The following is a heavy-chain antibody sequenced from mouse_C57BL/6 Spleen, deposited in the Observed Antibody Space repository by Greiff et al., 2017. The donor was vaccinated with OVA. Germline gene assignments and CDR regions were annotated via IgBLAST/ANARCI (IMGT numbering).Heavy chain of an antibody. J-gene: IGHJ4*01. CDR1: GFTFSDYY. CDR2: INYDGSST. D-gene: IGHD2-4*01. Sequence: EVKLMESEGGLVQPGSSMKLSCTASGFTFSDYYMAWVRQVPEKGLEWVANINYDGSSTYYLDSLMSRFIISRDNANNILYLQMSSLEAEDTATYYCARGDYGAMDYWGQGTSVTVSS. CDR3: ARGDYGAMDY. V-gene: IGHV5-16*01.